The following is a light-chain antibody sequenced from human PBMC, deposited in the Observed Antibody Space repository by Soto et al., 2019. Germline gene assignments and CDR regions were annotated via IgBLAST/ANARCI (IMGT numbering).Light chain of an antibody. CDR3: CSYAGSSTLAV. CDR1: SSDVGSYNL. J-gene: IGLJ7*01. V-gene: IGLV2-23*02. CDR2: EVS. Sequence: QSALTQPASVSGSPGQLITISCTGTSSDVGSYNLVSWYQQHPTKAPKLMIYEVSERPSGVSNRFSGSKSDNTASLTISGLQAEDEADYSCCSYAGSSTLAVFGGGTQLTVL.